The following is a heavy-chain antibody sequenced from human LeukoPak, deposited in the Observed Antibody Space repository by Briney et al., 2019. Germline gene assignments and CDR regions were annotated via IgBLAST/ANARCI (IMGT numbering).Heavy chain of an antibody. D-gene: IGHD6-13*01. CDR2: IYYTGST. J-gene: IGHJ4*02. Sequence: SQTLSLTCAVSGGSFSSGTYSWSWIRQPPGKGLEWIGSIYYTGSTDYNPSLKSRVTISVDTSKNQFSLKLSSVTAADTAVYYCARGSSGSSWYYWGQGTLVTVSS. CDR1: GGSFSSGTYS. V-gene: IGHV4-30-2*03. CDR3: ARGSSGSSWYY.